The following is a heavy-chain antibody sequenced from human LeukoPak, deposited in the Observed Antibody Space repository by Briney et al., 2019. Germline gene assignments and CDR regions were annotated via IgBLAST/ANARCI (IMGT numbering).Heavy chain of an antibody. J-gene: IGHJ4*02. Sequence: PSETLSLTCTVSGGSISSYYWSWIRQPPGKGLEWIGYIYYSGSTNYNPSLKSRVTISVDTSKNQFSLKLSSVTAADTAVYYCAFGRIDHHAFDYWGQGTLVTVSS. CDR3: AFGRIDHHAFDY. V-gene: IGHV4-59*08. CDR1: GGSISSYY. CDR2: IYYSGST. D-gene: IGHD2-15*01.